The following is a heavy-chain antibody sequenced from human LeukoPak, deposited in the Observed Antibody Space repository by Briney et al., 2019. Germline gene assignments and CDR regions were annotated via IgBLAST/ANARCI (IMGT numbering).Heavy chain of an antibody. CDR3: ARFHDYGDYFDAFDI. CDR1: GGSISSGGYY. D-gene: IGHD4-17*01. CDR2: IYYSGST. Sequence: SETLSLTCTVSGGSISSGGYYWSWIRQHPGKGLEWIGYIYYSGSTYYNPSLKSRVTISVDTSKNQFSLKLSSVTAADTAVYYCARFHDYGDYFDAFDIWGQGTMVTVSS. J-gene: IGHJ3*02. V-gene: IGHV4-31*03.